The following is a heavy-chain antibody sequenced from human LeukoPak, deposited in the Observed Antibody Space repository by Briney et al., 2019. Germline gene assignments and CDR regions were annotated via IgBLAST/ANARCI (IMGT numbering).Heavy chain of an antibody. Sequence: GGSLRLSCAASGFTFSSYSMNWVRQAPGKGLEWVSYISSSNSTIYYADSVKGRFTISRDNAKNSLYLQMNSLRDEDTAVYYCARDFPRYGGNSAFDVWGQGTMVTVSS. CDR3: ARDFPRYGGNSAFDV. V-gene: IGHV3-48*02. CDR1: GFTFSSYS. J-gene: IGHJ3*01. CDR2: ISSSNSTI. D-gene: IGHD4-23*01.